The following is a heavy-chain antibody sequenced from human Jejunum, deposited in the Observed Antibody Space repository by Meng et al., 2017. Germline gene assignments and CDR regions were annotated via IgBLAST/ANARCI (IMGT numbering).Heavy chain of an antibody. D-gene: IGHD3-22*01. J-gene: IGHJ4*02. CDR1: GFSFSDCY. V-gene: IGHV3-11*01. CDR3: ATFPGYDTRSYFHSASD. Sequence: QVLLVELGGGLVKPGGSLRLSCAASGFSFSDCYMSSIRQAPGRGLSVKGRFTISRDSAKNTLYLKMNSLRAEDTAVYYCATFPGYDTRSYFHSASDWGQGTLVTVSS.